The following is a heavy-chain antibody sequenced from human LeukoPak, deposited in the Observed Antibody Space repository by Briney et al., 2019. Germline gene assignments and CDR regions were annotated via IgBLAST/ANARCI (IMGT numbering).Heavy chain of an antibody. J-gene: IGHJ4*02. D-gene: IGHD1-1*01. CDR2: IKEDGSEK. V-gene: IGHV3-7*01. Sequence: PGGSLRLSCAVSGFTFSSYWMTWVRQAPGKGLEWVAKIKEDGSEKYYVDSVKGRFTVYRDNVKNSLYLQMNSLRAEDTAVYYCARDRDPHVIGTTAIDYWGQGTLVTVSS. CDR3: ARDRDPHVIGTTAIDY. CDR1: GFTFSSYW.